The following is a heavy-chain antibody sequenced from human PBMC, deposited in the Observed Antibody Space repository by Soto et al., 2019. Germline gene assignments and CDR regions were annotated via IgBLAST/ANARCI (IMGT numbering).Heavy chain of an antibody. V-gene: IGHV1-69*06. J-gene: IGHJ4*02. CDR2: ISPIFGTA. CDR1: GGTFSSYA. D-gene: IGHD5-12*01. Sequence: ASVKVSCNASGGTFSSYAISWVRQAPGQGLEWMGGISPIFGTANYAQKLQGRVTMTADTSTSTAYMELRSLRSDDTAVYYCARDDVDRVATMGDYWGQGTLVTVSS. CDR3: ARDDVDRVATMGDY.